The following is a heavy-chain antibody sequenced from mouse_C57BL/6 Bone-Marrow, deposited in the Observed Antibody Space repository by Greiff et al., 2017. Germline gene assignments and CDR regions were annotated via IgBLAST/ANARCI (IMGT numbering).Heavy chain of an antibody. V-gene: IGHV1-69*01. Sequence: VQLQQPGAELVMPGASVKLSCKASGYTFTSYWMHWVKQRPGQGLEWIGEIDPSDSYTNYNQKFKGKSTLTVDKSSSTAYMQLSSLTSEDSAVYYCARDDGSSYDWYCDVWGTGTTVTVSS. CDR2: IDPSDSYT. CDR3: ARDDGSSYDWYCDV. CDR1: GYTFTSYW. J-gene: IGHJ1*03. D-gene: IGHD1-1*01.